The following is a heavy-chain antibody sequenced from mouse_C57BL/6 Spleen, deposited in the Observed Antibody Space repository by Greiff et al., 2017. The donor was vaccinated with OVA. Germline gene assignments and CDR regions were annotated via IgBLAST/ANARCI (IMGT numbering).Heavy chain of an antibody. CDR2: IAPETGGT. CDR1: GYTFTDYE. J-gene: IGHJ3*01. V-gene: IGHV1-15*01. Sequence: QVQLTESGAALVRPGASVTLSCKASGYTFTDYEMHCVTQTPVHGLAWICAIAPETGGTASNQKFQVKAILTADKSSSTAYRELRSLTSEDSAVDYCTRGDDYGRFAYWGKGTLVTVSA. CDR3: TRGDDYGRFAY. D-gene: IGHD2-4*01.